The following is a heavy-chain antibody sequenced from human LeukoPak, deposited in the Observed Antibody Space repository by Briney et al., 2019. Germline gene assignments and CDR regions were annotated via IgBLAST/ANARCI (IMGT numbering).Heavy chain of an antibody. CDR2: ISSNGGST. D-gene: IGHD3-22*01. J-gene: IGHJ4*02. V-gene: IGHV3-64*01. Sequence: GGSLRLSCAASGFTFSGYAMHWVRQAPGKGLEYVSAISSNGGSTSYANSVKGRFSISRDNSNNQLYLQMGSLGADDMAVYYCARGVGYFDSSGYFMYYFDYWGQGTLVTVSS. CDR3: ARGVGYFDSSGYFMYYFDY. CDR1: GFTFSGYA.